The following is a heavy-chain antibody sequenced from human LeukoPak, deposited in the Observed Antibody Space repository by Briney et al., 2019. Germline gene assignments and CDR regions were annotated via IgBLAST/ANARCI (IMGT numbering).Heavy chain of an antibody. J-gene: IGHJ4*02. CDR1: GFSFSNYA. Sequence: GGSLRLSCAASGFSFSNYAMHWVRQAPGKGLEWVAVISYDENNKYYADSVKGRFTISRDNSKNTLYLQMNSLRAEDTAVYYCARGDYGDYGWGQGTLVTVSS. CDR2: ISYDENNK. CDR3: ARGDYGDYG. V-gene: IGHV3-30-3*01. D-gene: IGHD4-17*01.